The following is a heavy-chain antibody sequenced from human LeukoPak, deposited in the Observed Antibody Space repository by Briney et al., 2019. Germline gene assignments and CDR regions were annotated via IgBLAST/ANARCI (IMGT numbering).Heavy chain of an antibody. V-gene: IGHV3-7*01. CDR2: IKQDGSEK. D-gene: IGHD6-13*01. CDR1: GFTFSSYW. Sequence: SGGSLRLSCAASGFTFSSYWMSWVRQAPGKGLEWVANIKQDGSEKYYVDSVKGRFTISRDNAKNSLYLQMNSLRAEDTAVYYCARFKYSSSFGDAFDIWGQGTMVTVSS. J-gene: IGHJ3*02. CDR3: ARFKYSSSFGDAFDI.